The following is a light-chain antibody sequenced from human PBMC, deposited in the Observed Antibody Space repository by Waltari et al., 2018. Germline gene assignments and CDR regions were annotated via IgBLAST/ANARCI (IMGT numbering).Light chain of an antibody. Sequence: EILMTQSPATLSLSPGERVTLPCRASQSISFNLAWYQQRPGQPPRLLIFHASTRATGIPARFSGSGSGTEFTLTIRTLQSEDSGVYYCQQYNVWPPITFGQGTRLEIK. CDR2: HAS. V-gene: IGKV3-15*01. CDR3: QQYNVWPPIT. J-gene: IGKJ5*01. CDR1: QSISFN.